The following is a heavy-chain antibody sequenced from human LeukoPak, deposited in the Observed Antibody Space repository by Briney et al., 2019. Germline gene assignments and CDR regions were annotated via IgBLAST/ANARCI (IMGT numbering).Heavy chain of an antibody. J-gene: IGHJ4*02. CDR1: GFTFSSYA. V-gene: IGHV3-23*01. Sequence: GGSLRLSCAASGFTFSSYAMSWVRQAPGKGLEWVSAISGSGGSTYYADSVKGRFTISRDNAKNTLFLQMNSLRAEDTAVYYCASTSTSAWYRLTYWGQGTLVTVSS. CDR3: ASTSTSAWYRLTY. D-gene: IGHD6-19*01. CDR2: ISGSGGST.